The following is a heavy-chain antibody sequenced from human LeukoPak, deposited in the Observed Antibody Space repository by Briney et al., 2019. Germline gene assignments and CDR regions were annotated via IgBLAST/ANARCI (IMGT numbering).Heavy chain of an antibody. CDR2: IRSKTYGGTT. CDR3: TRYSGRTDY. J-gene: IGHJ4*02. D-gene: IGHD5-18*01. Sequence: GRSLRLSCTSSGFTFGTYAVSWFRQAPGKGLEWVSFIRSKTYGGTTEYAASVKGRFTISRDDSKSIAYLQMNSLKTEDTAVYYCTRYSGRTDYWGQGTLVSVSS. V-gene: IGHV3-49*03. CDR1: GFTFGTYA.